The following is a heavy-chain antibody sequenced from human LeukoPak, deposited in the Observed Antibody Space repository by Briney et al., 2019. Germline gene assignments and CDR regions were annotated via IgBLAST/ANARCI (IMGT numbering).Heavy chain of an antibody. J-gene: IGHJ3*02. CDR3: ARDGVYSTNFDAFDI. CDR1: GYTFSNYY. V-gene: IGHV1-2*02. CDR2: INPKSGGT. D-gene: IGHD6-13*01. Sequence: ASVNVSCRTSGYTFSNYYMHWVRQAPGQGPEWMGWINPKSGGTNYAQRFQGRGIMTRDTSISTASMELSGLRSDDTAVYYCARDGVYSTNFDAFDIWGQGTMVTVSS.